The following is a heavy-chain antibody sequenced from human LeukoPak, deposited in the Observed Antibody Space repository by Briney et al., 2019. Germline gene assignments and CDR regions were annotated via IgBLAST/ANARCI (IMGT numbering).Heavy chain of an antibody. CDR3: ARVTRTIFGVATYYYYFYMDV. V-gene: IGHV4-30-2*01. D-gene: IGHD3-3*01. J-gene: IGHJ6*03. CDR1: GGSISRGGYY. CDR2: IYHSGST. Sequence: SETLPLTCTVSGGSISRGGYYGSWTRQPPGKGLEGIGYIYHSGSTYQNPSLKSRVTISVDRSKNQFSLKLSSVTAADTAVYYCARVTRTIFGVATYYYYFYMDVWGKGTTVTVSS.